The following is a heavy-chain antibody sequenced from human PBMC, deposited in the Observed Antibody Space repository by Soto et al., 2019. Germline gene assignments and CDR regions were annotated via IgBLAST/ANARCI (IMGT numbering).Heavy chain of an antibody. CDR1: GYDFSTYW. CDR2: IFPRDSDT. V-gene: IGHV5-51*01. J-gene: IGHJ4*02. CDR3: ARFESFQPNMAIDY. D-gene: IGHD3-10*01. Sequence: HGESLKISCKGSGYDFSTYWIGWVRQMPGKGLDLMGVIFPRDSDTKYSPSFEGRVILSADTSTDSAYLQWNSLKAPDTGVYYCARFESFQPNMAIDYWGQGTPVTVSS.